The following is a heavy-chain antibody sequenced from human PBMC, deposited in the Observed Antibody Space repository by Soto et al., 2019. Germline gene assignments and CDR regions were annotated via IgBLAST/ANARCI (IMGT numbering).Heavy chain of an antibody. CDR3: ARVVAATSSSFDY. Sequence: PSETLSLTCTVSGGSISSGGYYWSWIRQHPGKGLEWIGYIYYSGSTYYNQSLKSRVTISVDTSKNQFSLKLSSVTAADTAVYYCARVVAATSSSFDYWGQGTLVTVSS. V-gene: IGHV4-31*03. CDR2: IYYSGST. J-gene: IGHJ4*02. D-gene: IGHD2-15*01. CDR1: GGSISSGGYY.